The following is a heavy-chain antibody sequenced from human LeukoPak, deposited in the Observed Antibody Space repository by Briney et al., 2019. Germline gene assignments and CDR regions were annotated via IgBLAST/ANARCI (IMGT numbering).Heavy chain of an antibody. CDR1: GGSFSGYY. Sequence: SETLSLTCAVYGGSFSGYYWSWIRQPPGKGLEWIGEINHSGSTNYNPSLKSRVTISVDTSKNQFSLKLSSVTAADTAVYYCATVRMTTAXYYYGMDVWGQGTTVTVS. J-gene: IGHJ6*02. D-gene: IGHD4-17*01. CDR3: ATVRMTTAXYYYGMDV. V-gene: IGHV4-34*01. CDR2: INHSGST.